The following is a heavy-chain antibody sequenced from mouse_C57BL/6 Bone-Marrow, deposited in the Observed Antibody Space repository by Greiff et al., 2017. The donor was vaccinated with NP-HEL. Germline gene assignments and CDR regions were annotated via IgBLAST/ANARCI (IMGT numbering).Heavy chain of an antibody. CDR3: ARSHYYGSSYVAY. D-gene: IGHD1-1*01. Sequence: VMLVESGAELARPGASVKLSCKASGYTFTSYGISWVKQRTGQGLEWIGEIYPRSGNTYYNEKFKGKATLTADKSSSTAYRELRSLTSEDSAVYFCARSHYYGSSYVAYGGQGTLVTVSA. CDR1: GYTFTSYG. V-gene: IGHV1-81*01. J-gene: IGHJ3*01. CDR2: IYPRSGNT.